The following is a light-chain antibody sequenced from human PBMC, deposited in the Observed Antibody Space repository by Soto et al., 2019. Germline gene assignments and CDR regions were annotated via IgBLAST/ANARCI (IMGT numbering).Light chain of an antibody. CDR3: QQYDSYPLT. CDR2: KAS. V-gene: IGKV1-5*03. CDR1: QTISSW. J-gene: IGKJ4*01. Sequence: DIQMTHSPSTLSASVGDRVIITCRASQTISSWLAWYQQKPGKAPKLLIYKASSLESGVPSRFSGSESGTEFTLTISSLQPDDFATYDCQQYDSYPLTFGGGTKVEIK.